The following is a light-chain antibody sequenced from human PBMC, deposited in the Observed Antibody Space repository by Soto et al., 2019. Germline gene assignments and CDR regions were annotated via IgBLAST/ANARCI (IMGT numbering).Light chain of an antibody. CDR3: QQYNNWPRT. CDR1: QSVSISY. J-gene: IGKJ1*01. CDR2: GAS. V-gene: IGKV3-20*01. Sequence: EMVLTQSPGTLSLSPGERATVSCRSSQSVSISYLAWYQQKPGQAPRIXIYGASSRATGIPDRFSGSGSGTDFTLTISSLQFEDFAVYYCQQYNNWPRTFGQGTKVDIK.